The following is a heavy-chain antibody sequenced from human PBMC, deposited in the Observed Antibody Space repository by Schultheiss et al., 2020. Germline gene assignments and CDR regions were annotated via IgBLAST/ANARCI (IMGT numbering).Heavy chain of an antibody. CDR2: IWYDGSKK. CDR3: ARQHVYGDYWYFDL. V-gene: IGHV3-33*08. J-gene: IGHJ2*01. CDR1: GFTFSTYW. D-gene: IGHD4-17*01. Sequence: GSLRLSCAASGFTFSTYWMSWVRQAPGKGLEWVAVIWYDGSKKYYVDSVKGRFTITRDNSKNTLFLQMNSLRAEDTAVYYCARQHVYGDYWYFDLWGRGTLVTVSS.